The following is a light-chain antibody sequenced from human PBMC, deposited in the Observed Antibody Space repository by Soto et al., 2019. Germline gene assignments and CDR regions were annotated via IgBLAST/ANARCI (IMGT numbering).Light chain of an antibody. V-gene: IGLV1-47*01. CDR2: RNN. Sequence: QSVLTQPPSASGTPGQRVTISCSGSGSNIGGNYVYWYQQFPGTAPKLLIYRNNQRPSGVPDRFSGSKSGTSASLAISGLRSEDEADYYCAAWDDSLSAVFGGGTQLTVL. CDR3: AAWDDSLSAV. J-gene: IGLJ7*01. CDR1: GSNIGGNY.